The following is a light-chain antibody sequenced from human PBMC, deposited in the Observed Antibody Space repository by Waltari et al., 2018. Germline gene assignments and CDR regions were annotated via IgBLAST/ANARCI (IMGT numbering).Light chain of an antibody. CDR1: SAPVHSTSY. CDR3: SMYMGSGVWV. Sequence: QTVVTQEPSLSVSPGGTVTPTCSLSSAPVHSTSYPTWYQPTPRQPPRTLVYKGISRSSGVPDRFSGSILGNTAALTITGAQADDESDYYCSMYMGSGVWVFGGGTKLTVL. J-gene: IGLJ3*02. CDR2: KGI. V-gene: IGLV8-61*01.